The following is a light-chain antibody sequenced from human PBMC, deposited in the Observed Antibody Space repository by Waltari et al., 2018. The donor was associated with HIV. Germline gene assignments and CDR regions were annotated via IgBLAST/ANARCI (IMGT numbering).Light chain of an antibody. CDR3: QSYDSSLSGWV. CDR2: GNS. J-gene: IGLJ3*02. Sequence: QSVLTQPPSVSGAPGQRVTISRTGSSSNIGAGSVVTLSHQLQGTAPKLLIFGNSNRPSGVPDRCSGSKSGTSASLAITGLQAEDEADYYCQSYDSSLSGWVFGGGTKLTVL. CDR1: SSNIGAGSV. V-gene: IGLV1-40*01.